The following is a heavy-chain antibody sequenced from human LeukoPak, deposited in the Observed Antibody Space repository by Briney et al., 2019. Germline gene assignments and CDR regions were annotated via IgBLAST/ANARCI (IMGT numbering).Heavy chain of an antibody. V-gene: IGHV3-30-3*01. CDR3: AREVFGRGRVPIPFDY. CDR1: GFTFSNYA. D-gene: IGHD2-8*01. J-gene: IGHJ4*02. Sequence: GGSLRLSCAASGFTFSNYAIHWVRQAPGKGLEWGSVISYDGSNKYYADSVKGRFTISRDNSKNTLYLQMDSLRAEDTAVYYCAREVFGRGRVPIPFDYWGQGTLVTVSS. CDR2: ISYDGSNK.